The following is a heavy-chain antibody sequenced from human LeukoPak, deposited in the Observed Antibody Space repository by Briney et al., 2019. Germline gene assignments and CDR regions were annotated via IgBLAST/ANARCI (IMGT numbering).Heavy chain of an antibody. Sequence: ASVKVSCKASGYTFTGYSMHWVRQAPGRGLEWMGWINPNSGGTNYAQKFQGRVTMTRDTSISTAYMELTRLTSDDTAGYYCARVRGSYCADFWGQGTLVTVYS. CDR1: GYTFTGYS. CDR2: INPNSGGT. CDR3: ARVRGSYCADF. J-gene: IGHJ4*02. V-gene: IGHV1-2*02. D-gene: IGHD3-16*01.